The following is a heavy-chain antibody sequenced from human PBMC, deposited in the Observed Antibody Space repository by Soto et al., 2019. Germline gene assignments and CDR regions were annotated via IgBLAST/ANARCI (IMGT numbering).Heavy chain of an antibody. D-gene: IGHD1-1*01. CDR2: ISSSSNFI. CDR3: ARGEATGTPCIDY. J-gene: IGHJ4*02. V-gene: IGHV3-21*01. Sequence: EVQLVESGGGLVKPGGSLRLSCAASGFTFSTYTMNWTRQAPGKGLEWVSSISSSSNFIFYTDSVKGRFTISRDNAKKSLYLQMNSLRAEDTALYYCARGEATGTPCIDYWGQGTLVTVSS. CDR1: GFTFSTYT.